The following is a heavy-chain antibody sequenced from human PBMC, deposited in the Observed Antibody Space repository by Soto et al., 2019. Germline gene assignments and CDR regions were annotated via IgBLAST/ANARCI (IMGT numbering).Heavy chain of an antibody. CDR2: ISGSGGST. CDR3: AKVMVKNWFDP. D-gene: IGHD5-18*01. CDR1: GFTFSSYA. V-gene: IGHV3-23*01. J-gene: IGHJ5*02. Sequence: LRLSCAASGFTFSSYAMSWVRQAPGKGLEWVSTISGSGGSTYYADSVKGRFTISRDNSKNTLYLQMNSLRADDTAVYYCAKVMVKNWFDPWGQGTLVTVYS.